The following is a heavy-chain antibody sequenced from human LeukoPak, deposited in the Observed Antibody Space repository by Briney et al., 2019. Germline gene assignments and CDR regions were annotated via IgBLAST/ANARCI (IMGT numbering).Heavy chain of an antibody. CDR1: GYTFTSYY. D-gene: IGHD5-12*01. Sequence: ASVKVSCKASGYTFTSYYMHWVRQAPGQGLEWMGIINPSGDSTSYAQKFQGRVTMTRDTSTSTVYMELSSLRSEDTAVYYCARGIGMNDIVATIVLDDYWGQGTLVTVSS. J-gene: IGHJ4*02. CDR2: INPSGDST. CDR3: ARGIGMNDIVATIVLDDY. V-gene: IGHV1-46*01.